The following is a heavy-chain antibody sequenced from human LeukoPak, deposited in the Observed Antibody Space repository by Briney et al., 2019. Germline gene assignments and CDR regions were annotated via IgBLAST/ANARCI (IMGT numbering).Heavy chain of an antibody. J-gene: IGHJ4*02. CDR2: NSGDGGSS. Sequence: PGGSLRLSCAAPGFIFHDYAIQGVRHAPGKGVEWVSLNSGDGGSSFYAASVKGRFTISRDNSKDSLYLQMNSLRRDDTALSYCARESESSGWYDYCGEGTL. CDR1: GFIFHDYA. V-gene: IGHV3-43*02. D-gene: IGHD6-19*01. CDR3: ARESESSGWYDY.